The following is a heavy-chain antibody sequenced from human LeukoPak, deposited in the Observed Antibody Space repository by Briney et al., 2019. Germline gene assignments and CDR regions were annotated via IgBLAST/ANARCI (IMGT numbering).Heavy chain of an antibody. J-gene: IGHJ4*02. CDR3: ARDPHDSSGYYFDY. CDR2: INSDGRSM. V-gene: IGHV3-74*01. CDR1: GFTFSSYW. Sequence: GGSLRLSCAASGFTFSSYWMYWVRQAPGKGLVWVSRINSDGRSMTYADSVKGRFTISRDNAKNTLYLQMNSLRAEDTAVYYCARDPHDSSGYYFDYWGQGTLVTVSS. D-gene: IGHD3-22*01.